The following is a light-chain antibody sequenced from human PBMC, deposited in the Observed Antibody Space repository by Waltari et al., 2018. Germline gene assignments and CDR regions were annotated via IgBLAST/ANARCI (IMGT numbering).Light chain of an antibody. CDR2: GAS. Sequence: EIVLTQSPATLSLSPGESATLSCLASQSVTFSYLAWYQQKPGQAPRVLIYGASSRATGIPARFSGSGSGTDFTLTISRLEPEDFAVYYCQQYGSSPSTFGQGTKLEIK. J-gene: IGKJ2*01. CDR1: QSVTFSY. CDR3: QQYGSSPST. V-gene: IGKV3-20*01.